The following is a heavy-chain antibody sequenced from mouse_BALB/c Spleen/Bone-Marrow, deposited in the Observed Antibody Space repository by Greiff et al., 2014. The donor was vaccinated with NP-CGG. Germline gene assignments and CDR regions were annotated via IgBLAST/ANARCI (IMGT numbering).Heavy chain of an antibody. CDR3: SREGAY. CDR1: GYTFTSYY. V-gene: IGHV1S81*02. Sequence: VQLVESGAELVEPGASVKLSCKASGYTFTSYYMYWVKQRPGQGLEWIGEITPSNGDTNFNEKFKSKATLTVDKSSSTAYMQLSSLTSEDSAVYYCSREGAYWGQGTLVTVSA. CDR2: ITPSNGDT. J-gene: IGHJ3*01.